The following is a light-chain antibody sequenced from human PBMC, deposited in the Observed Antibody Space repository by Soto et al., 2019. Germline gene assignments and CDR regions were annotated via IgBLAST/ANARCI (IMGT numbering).Light chain of an antibody. V-gene: IGKV3-20*01. J-gene: IGKJ2*01. CDR3: QHFGTSPPYT. CDR1: QSISAKH. Sequence: EIVLTQSPGTLSSSPGETAILSCRASQSISAKHLAWYQLRPGQSPRLLIYGASGRATGVPGRFSGSGSGTEFTLTISRLEPEDFVVYCCQHFGTSPPYTFGQGTKVDIK. CDR2: GAS.